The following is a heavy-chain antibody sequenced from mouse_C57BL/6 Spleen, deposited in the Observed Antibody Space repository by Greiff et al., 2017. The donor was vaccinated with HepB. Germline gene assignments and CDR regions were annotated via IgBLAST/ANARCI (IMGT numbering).Heavy chain of an antibody. CDR3: ARWSTTVVASGYFDY. D-gene: IGHD1-1*01. Sequence: EVQVVESVAELVRPGASVKLSCTASGFNIKNTYMHWVKQRPEQGLEWIGRIDPANGNTKYAPKFQGKATITAETSSNTAYLQLSSLTSEDTAIYYCARWSTTVVASGYFDYWGQGTTLTVSS. V-gene: IGHV14-3*01. J-gene: IGHJ2*01. CDR2: IDPANGNT. CDR1: GFNIKNTY.